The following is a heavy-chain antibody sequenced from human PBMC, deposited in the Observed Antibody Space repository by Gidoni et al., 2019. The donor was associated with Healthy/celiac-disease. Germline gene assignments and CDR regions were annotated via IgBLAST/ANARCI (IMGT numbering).Heavy chain of an antibody. D-gene: IGHD2-2*01. CDR3: ARGRPAATYWYFDL. Sequence: EVQLVESGGGLVTPGVSLRPSCAASGFTFSSYSMNCVRQAPGKGSEWVSSRSSSSSYIYYADSVKGRCTISRDNAKNSLYLQMNSLRAEDTAVYYCARGRPAATYWYFDLWGRGTLVTVSS. CDR2: RSSSSSYI. CDR1: GFTFSSYS. J-gene: IGHJ2*01. V-gene: IGHV3-21*01.